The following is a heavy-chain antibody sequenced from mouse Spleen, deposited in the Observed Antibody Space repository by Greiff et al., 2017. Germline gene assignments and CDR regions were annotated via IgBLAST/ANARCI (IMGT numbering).Heavy chain of an antibody. CDR1: GYTFTSYW. CDR2: IAPSDSYT. CDR3: ARSKDNWEDF. J-gene: IGHJ2*01. Sequence: QVQLQQPGAELVMPGTSVKLSCKASGYTFTSYWMHWVKQRPGQGLEWIGEIAPSDSYTNYNQNFKGKATLTLDTSSNTAYMQLSSLTSEDSAVYYWARSKDNWEDFWGQGTTLTVSS. V-gene: IGHV1-69*01. D-gene: IGHD4-1*01.